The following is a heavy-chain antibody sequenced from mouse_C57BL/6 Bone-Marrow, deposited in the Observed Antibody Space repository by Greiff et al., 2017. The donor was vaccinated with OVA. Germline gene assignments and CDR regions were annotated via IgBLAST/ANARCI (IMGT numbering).Heavy chain of an antibody. CDR3: ASDSGYDVAWFAY. J-gene: IGHJ3*01. CDR2: IWTGGGT. V-gene: IGHV2-9-1*01. CDR1: GFSLTSYA. D-gene: IGHD2-2*01. Sequence: QVQLKESGPGLVAPSQTLSITCTASGFSLTSYAISWVRQQPGKGLEWLGVIWTGGGTNYNSALKYRLSISKDNSKSPVSLKMNSLRTDDTARYYCASDSGYDVAWFAYWGQGTLVTVSA.